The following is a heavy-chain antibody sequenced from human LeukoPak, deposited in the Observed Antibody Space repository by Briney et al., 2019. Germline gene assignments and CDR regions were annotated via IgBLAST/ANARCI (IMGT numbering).Heavy chain of an antibody. V-gene: IGHV3-48*03. CDR1: GITFSNYE. CDR2: INPGGSNR. D-gene: IGHD6-19*01. Sequence: GGSLRLSCAASGITFSNYEMNWVRRAPGEGLEWVSYINPGGSNRFYAGSVRGRFTSSRDDAKKSVYLQMNSLRAEDTAVYYCASSLSSGWGPVDDYWGQGIMVTVSS. J-gene: IGHJ4*02. CDR3: ASSLSSGWGPVDDY.